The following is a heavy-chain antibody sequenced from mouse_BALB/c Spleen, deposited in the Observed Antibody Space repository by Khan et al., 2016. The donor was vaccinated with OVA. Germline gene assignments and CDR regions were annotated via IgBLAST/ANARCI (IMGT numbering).Heavy chain of an antibody. D-gene: IGHD2-12*01. CDR3: TREGAAYYRDGGGAIDS. V-gene: IGHV9-4*02. CDR1: GYTFTTAG. CDR2: LNTYSGVP. J-gene: IGHJ4*01. Sequence: QIQLVQSGPELKKPGETVRISCKASGYTFTTAGMQWVQKMLGKGLKWIGWLNTYSGVPKYAEDFKGRFVFSLETSASTAYLQITNLKTEDTATYFSTREGAAYYRDGGGAIDSWGQGTSVTVSS.